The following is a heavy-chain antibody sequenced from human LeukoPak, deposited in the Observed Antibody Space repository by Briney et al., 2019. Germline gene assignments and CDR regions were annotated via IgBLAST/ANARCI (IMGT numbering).Heavy chain of an antibody. CDR3: ARLRSYSRSSVLSYYFDY. CDR2: MYYSGST. Sequence: SETLSLTCTVSGGSISSYYWSWIRQPPGKGLEWIGYMYYSGSTNYNPSLKSRVTISVDTSKNQFSLKLSSVTAADTAVYYCARLRSYSRSSVLSYYFDYWGQGTLVTVSS. V-gene: IGHV4-59*01. CDR1: GGSISSYY. D-gene: IGHD6-6*01. J-gene: IGHJ4*02.